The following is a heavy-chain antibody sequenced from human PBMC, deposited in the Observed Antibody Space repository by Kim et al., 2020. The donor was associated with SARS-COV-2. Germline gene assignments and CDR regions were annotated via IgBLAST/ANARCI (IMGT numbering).Heavy chain of an antibody. J-gene: IGHJ4*02. CDR3: ARAFDSVWSGPFDL. D-gene: IGHD6-19*01. Sequence: ANSVKGRFTISSDKHKSTLFLQMNSLRVDDTAVYFCARAFDSVWSGPFDLWGQGTLVTVSS. V-gene: IGHV3-30*01.